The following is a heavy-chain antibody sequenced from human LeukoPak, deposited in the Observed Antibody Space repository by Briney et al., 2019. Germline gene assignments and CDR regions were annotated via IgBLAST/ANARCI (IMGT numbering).Heavy chain of an antibody. CDR3: SVSATDALYV. CDR2: ITGSGAST. Sequence: GGSLRLSCEASGFTFSNYPIRWVRQAPGKGLEWVSAITGSGASTYYADSVKGRFTISRDNSKNTLYLQMNSLRGDDTAVYYCSVSATDALYVWGKGTMVPVSS. V-gene: IGHV3-23*01. J-gene: IGHJ3*01. D-gene: IGHD5/OR15-5a*01. CDR1: GFTFSNYP.